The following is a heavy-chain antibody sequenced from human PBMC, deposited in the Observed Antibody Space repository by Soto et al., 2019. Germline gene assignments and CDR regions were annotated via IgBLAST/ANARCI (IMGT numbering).Heavy chain of an antibody. CDR2: ISGKTAKT. V-gene: IGHV1-18*04. Sequence: ASVKVSCKASGYTFTSYSISWARQAPGQGLEWMGWISGKTAKTNYAQNLQGRVTITTDTSTSTAYMELRSLRSDDTAVYYCARVPREIILVGMDVWGQGTTVTGSS. CDR1: GYTFTSYS. J-gene: IGHJ6*02. D-gene: IGHD2-2*01. CDR3: ARVPREIILVGMDV.